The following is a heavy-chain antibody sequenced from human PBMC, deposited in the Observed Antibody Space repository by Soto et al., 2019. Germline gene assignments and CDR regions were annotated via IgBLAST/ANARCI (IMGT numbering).Heavy chain of an antibody. Sequence: QVQLVQSGAEAKKPGASVKVSCKASGYTFTSYGISWVRQAPGQGLEWMGWISAYNGNTNYAQKLQGRVTMTTDTSTSTAYMELRSLRSDDTAVYYCARGSQGWELRERAYYYYYYGMDVWGQGTTVTVSS. CDR3: ARGSQGWELRERAYYYYYYGMDV. CDR2: ISAYNGNT. V-gene: IGHV1-18*01. D-gene: IGHD1-26*01. CDR1: GYTFTSYG. J-gene: IGHJ6*02.